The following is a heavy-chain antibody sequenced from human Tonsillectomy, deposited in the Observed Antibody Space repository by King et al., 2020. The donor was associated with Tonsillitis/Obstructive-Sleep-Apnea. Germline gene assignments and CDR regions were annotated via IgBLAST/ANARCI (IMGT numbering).Heavy chain of an antibody. CDR3: ARGYYDILTGYLDDAFDI. CDR1: GDSISSYY. V-gene: IGHV4-59*08. CDR2: IYYSGSI. J-gene: IGHJ3*02. Sequence: VQLQESGPGLVKPSETLSLTCTVSGDSISSYYWSWIRQPPGKGLEWIGYIYYSGSINYNPSLKSRVTISVDTSKNQFSLKLSSVTAADTAVYYCARGYYDILTGYLDDAFDIWGQGTMVTVSS. D-gene: IGHD3-9*01.